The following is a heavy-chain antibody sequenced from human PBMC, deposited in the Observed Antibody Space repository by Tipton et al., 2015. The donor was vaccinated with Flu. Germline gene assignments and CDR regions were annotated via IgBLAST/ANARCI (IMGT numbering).Heavy chain of an antibody. Sequence: TLSLTCNVSGGSVSSSGYYWGWSRQPPGKRLEWIGSISYSGTTYYDPSVKSRVTVSIDTSTNQFSLKLTSVTAADTAVYYCAKHKRGERATMGAFEIWGQGTMVTVSS. CDR3: AKHKRGERATMGAFEI. D-gene: IGHD5-24*01. V-gene: IGHV4-39*01. CDR2: ISYSGTT. J-gene: IGHJ3*02. CDR1: GGSVSSSGYY.